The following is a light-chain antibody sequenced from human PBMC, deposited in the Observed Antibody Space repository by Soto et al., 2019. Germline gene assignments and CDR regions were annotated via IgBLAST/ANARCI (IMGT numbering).Light chain of an antibody. CDR3: AAWDDRLKVV. CDR2: RNN. V-gene: IGLV1-47*01. Sequence: QPVLTQPPSASGTPGQRVTISCSGSSSNIGGNYVYWYQKLPGTAPKVLIYRNNERPSGVPDRFSGSKSGTSASLAISGLRSEDEADYYCAAWDDRLKVVFGGGTKLTVL. J-gene: IGLJ2*01. CDR1: SSNIGGNY.